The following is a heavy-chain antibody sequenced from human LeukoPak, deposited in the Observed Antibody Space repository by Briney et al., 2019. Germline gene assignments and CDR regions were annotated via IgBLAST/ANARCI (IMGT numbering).Heavy chain of an antibody. CDR1: GLSFSFYA. CDR2: ISGGGAGT. J-gene: IGHJ4*02. CDR3: ARDDRPSGHDFDY. V-gene: IGHV3-23*01. Sequence: GGSLRLSCAASGLSFSFYAMSWVRQAPGKGLEWVSSISGGGAGTYYADSVRGRFTISRDNSKNTLYLQMNSLGAEDTALYYCARDDRPSGHDFDYWGQGTLVTVSS. D-gene: IGHD6-6*01.